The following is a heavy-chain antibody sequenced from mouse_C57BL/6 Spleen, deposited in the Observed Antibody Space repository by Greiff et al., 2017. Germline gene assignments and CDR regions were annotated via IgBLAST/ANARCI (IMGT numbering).Heavy chain of an antibody. Sequence: QVQLQQPGAELVRPGSSVKLSCKASGYTFTSYWMDWVKQRPGQGLEWIGNIYPSDSETHYNQKFKDKATVTVDKSSSTAYMQLSSLTSEDSAVYYCARTCGSSYEAMDYWGQGTSVTVSS. CDR3: ARTCGSSYEAMDY. CDR1: GYTFTSYW. D-gene: IGHD1-1*01. J-gene: IGHJ4*01. CDR2: IYPSDSET. V-gene: IGHV1-61*01.